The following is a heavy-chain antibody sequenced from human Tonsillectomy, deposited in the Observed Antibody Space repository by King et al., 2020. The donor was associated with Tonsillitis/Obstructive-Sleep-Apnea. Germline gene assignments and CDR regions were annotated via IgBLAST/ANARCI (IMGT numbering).Heavy chain of an antibody. Sequence: VQLVESGGGVVQPGGSLRLSCAVSGFTFDDYAMHWVRQVPGKGLEWVSLISGDGGSTYYADSVKGRFTISRDNSKNSLYLQMNSLRTEDTALYYCAKDISYYGAGSYYNSWGQGTLVTVSS. J-gene: IGHJ4*02. CDR1: GFTFDDYA. CDR2: ISGDGGST. CDR3: AKDISYYGAGSYYNS. V-gene: IGHV3-43*02. D-gene: IGHD3-10*01.